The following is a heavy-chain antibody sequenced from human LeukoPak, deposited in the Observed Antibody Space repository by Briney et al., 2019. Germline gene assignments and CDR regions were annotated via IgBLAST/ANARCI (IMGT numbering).Heavy chain of an antibody. Sequence: GGSLRLSCAASGFTFSSYAMHWVRQAPGKGLEWVAIINPDGSQGSYVDSVKGRFAISRDNALNSLFLQMNSLSAEDTAVYYCARDPAYGALDIWGQGTTVTVSS. J-gene: IGHJ3*02. D-gene: IGHD2-21*01. V-gene: IGHV3-7*01. CDR1: GFTFSSYA. CDR3: ARDPAYGALDI. CDR2: INPDGSQG.